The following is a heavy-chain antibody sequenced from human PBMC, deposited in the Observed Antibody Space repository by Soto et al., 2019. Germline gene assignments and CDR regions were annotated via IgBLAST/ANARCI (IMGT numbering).Heavy chain of an antibody. Sequence: PGGSLRLSCAASGFTFSSYAMSWVRQAPGKGLEWVSAISGSGGSTYYADSVKGRFTISRDNSKNTLYLQMNSLRAEDTAVYYCRSDSSGYFQFDYWGQGTLVTVSS. J-gene: IGHJ4*02. V-gene: IGHV3-23*01. CDR3: RSDSSGYFQFDY. CDR1: GFTFSSYA. D-gene: IGHD3-22*01. CDR2: ISGSGGST.